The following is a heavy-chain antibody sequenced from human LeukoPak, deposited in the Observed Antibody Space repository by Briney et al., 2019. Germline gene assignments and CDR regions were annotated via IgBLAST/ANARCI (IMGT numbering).Heavy chain of an antibody. D-gene: IGHD3-10*01. J-gene: IGHJ4*02. V-gene: IGHV4-39*07. CDR1: GGSISDSSYY. CDR2: IYYSGSI. Sequence: SETLSLTCSVSGGSISDSSYYWALIRQPPGKGLEWIGSIYYSGSIYYNPSLQSRVSMSVDTSRNQFSLNLRSVTAADTAVYYCARGGYYSSGSYYNSVWGQGTLVTVSS. CDR3: ARGGYYSSGSYYNSV.